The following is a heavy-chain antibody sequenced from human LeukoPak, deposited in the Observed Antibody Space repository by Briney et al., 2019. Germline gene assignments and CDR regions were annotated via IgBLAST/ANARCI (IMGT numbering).Heavy chain of an antibody. CDR3: ARVKRGVTVLPTDY. V-gene: IGHV4-34*01. D-gene: IGHD1-14*01. Sequence: PSETLSLTCAVYGGSFSGYYWSWIRQPPGKGLEWIGEINHSGSTNYNPSLKSRVTISVDTSKNQFSLKLSSVTAADTAVYYCARVKRGVTVLPTDYWGQGTLVTVS. J-gene: IGHJ4*02. CDR2: INHSGST. CDR1: GGSFSGYY.